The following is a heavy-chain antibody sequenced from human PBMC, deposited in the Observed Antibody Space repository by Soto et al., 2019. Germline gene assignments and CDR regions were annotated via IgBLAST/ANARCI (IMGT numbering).Heavy chain of an antibody. D-gene: IGHD6-19*01. CDR1: GGSISSSSYY. V-gene: IGHV4-39*01. CDR2: IYYSGST. Sequence: ASETLSLTCTVSGGSISSSSYYWSWIRQPPGKGLEWIGSIYYSGSTYYNPSLKSRVTISVDTSKNQFSLKLSSVTAADTAVYYCAGMIAVALDYWGQGTLVTVSS. J-gene: IGHJ4*02. CDR3: AGMIAVALDY.